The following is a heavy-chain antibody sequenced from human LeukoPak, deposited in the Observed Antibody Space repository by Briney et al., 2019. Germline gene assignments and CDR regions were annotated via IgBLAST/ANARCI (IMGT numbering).Heavy chain of an antibody. CDR3: ASGHRAYDSSGYYRHDAFDI. CDR2: IYYSGST. D-gene: IGHD3-22*01. Sequence: SETLSLTCTVSGGSISSSSYYWGWIRQPPGKGLEWIGSIYYSGSTYYNPSLKSRVTISVDTSKNQFSLKLSSVTAADTAVYYCASGHRAYDSSGYYRHDAFDIWGQGTMVTVSS. V-gene: IGHV4-39*07. J-gene: IGHJ3*02. CDR1: GGSISSSSYY.